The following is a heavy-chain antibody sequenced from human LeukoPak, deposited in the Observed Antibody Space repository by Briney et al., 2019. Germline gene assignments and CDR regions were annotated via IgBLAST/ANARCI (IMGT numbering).Heavy chain of an antibody. V-gene: IGHV1-2*02. Sequence: ASVKVSCKASGYTFTGYYMHWVRQAPGQRLEWMGWINPNSGVTNYAQKFQGRVTMTRDTSISTAYMELSRLRSDDTAVYYCARARGEVVPAAEGFDPWGQGTLVTVSS. J-gene: IGHJ5*02. CDR1: GYTFTGYY. CDR2: INPNSGVT. CDR3: ARARGEVVPAAEGFDP. D-gene: IGHD2-2*01.